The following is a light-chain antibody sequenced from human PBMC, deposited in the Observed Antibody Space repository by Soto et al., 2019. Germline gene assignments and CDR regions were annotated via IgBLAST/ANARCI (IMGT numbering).Light chain of an antibody. Sequence: IVLTQSPGTLSLSPGERATLSCRASQSVSSNLAWYQQKPGQAPRLLIYGASSRATGIPDRFSGSGSGTDFTLTISRLEPEDFAVYYCQQYGSSTETFGQGTKVDIK. V-gene: IGKV3-20*01. CDR1: QSVSSN. CDR2: GAS. J-gene: IGKJ1*01. CDR3: QQYGSSTET.